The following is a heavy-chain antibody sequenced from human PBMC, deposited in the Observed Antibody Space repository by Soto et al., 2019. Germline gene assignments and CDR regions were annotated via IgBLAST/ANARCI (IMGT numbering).Heavy chain of an antibody. CDR1: GFTFSRNT. CDR2: ITSSGSYV. V-gene: IGHV3-21*01. J-gene: IGHJ6*02. CDR3: VKEEGIEAMDV. Sequence: PGGSLRLSCVTSGFTFSRNTMNWVRQAPGKGLEWVASITSSGSYVYYADSVKGRFSASRDNANNSLSLQMDSLRPDDTAIYFCVKEEGIEAMDVWGQGTTVTVSS. D-gene: IGHD3-3*02.